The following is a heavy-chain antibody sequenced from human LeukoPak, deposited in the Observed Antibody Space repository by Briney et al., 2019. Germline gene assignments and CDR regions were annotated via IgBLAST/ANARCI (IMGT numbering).Heavy chain of an antibody. D-gene: IGHD2-2*01. CDR3: AREGVVPAGGMDV. J-gene: IGHJ6*03. CDR2: ISYDGSNK. Sequence: PGGSLRLSCAASGFTFSSYAMHWVRQAPGKGLEWVAVISYDGSNKYYADSVKGRFTISRDNSKNTLYLQMNSLRAEDTAVYYCAREGVVPAGGMDVWGKGTTVTVSS. V-gene: IGHV3-30-3*01. CDR1: GFTFSSYA.